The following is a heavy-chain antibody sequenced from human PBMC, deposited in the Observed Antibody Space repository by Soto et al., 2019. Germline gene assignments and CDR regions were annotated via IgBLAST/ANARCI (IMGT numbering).Heavy chain of an antibody. CDR1: GFIFSNYA. Sequence: EVQLLESGGGLVQPGGSLRLSCAASGFIFSNYAMSWVRQAPGKGLEWVSPISGSGTATYYADSVEGRFTISRHSSQNTLSLQMTSLRAADTALYYFAKSVDAGGLDYWGQGTLVTVSS. V-gene: IGHV3-23*01. D-gene: IGHD1-26*01. J-gene: IGHJ4*02. CDR3: AKSVDAGGLDY. CDR2: ISGSGTAT.